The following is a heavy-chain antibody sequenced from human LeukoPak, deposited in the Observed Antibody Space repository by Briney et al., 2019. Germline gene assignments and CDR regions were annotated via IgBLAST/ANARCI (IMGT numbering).Heavy chain of an antibody. V-gene: IGHV3-30*18. Sequence: PGGSLSLSCAASGFTFSSYGMHWVRQAPGKGLEWVAVISYDGSNKYYADSVKGRFTISRDNSKNTLYLQMNSLRAEDTAVYYCANDQYCSSASCYPSTYDYWGQGTLVTVSS. CDR3: ANDQYCSSASCYPSTYDY. J-gene: IGHJ4*02. D-gene: IGHD2-2*01. CDR2: ISYDGSNK. CDR1: GFTFSSYG.